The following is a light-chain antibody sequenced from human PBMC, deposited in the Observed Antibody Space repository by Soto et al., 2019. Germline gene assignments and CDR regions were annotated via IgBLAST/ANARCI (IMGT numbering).Light chain of an antibody. Sequence: QSAPTQPPSASGTPGQRVTITCYGDNSNIASNSVNWYQQLPGTAPKLLIYSDNRRPSGVPDRFSASKSGASAFLTISGLQSDDEADYYCSSWDRSLDNWMFGGGTKVTVL. CDR3: SSWDRSLDNWM. CDR1: NSNIASNS. V-gene: IGLV1-44*01. J-gene: IGLJ3*02. CDR2: SDN.